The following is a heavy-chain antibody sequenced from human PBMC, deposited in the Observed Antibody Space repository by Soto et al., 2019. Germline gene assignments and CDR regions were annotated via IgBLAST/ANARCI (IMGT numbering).Heavy chain of an antibody. V-gene: IGHV5-10-1*01. CDR3: ARVPVDTAMVDYYYYGMDV. CDR2: IDPSDSYT. J-gene: IGHJ6*02. D-gene: IGHD5-18*01. Sequence: PVESMKVSCRGSGDSFTSYWISWVRQMTGKGLEWMGRIDPSDSYTNYSPSFQGHVTISADKSISTAYLQWSSLKASDTAMYYCARVPVDTAMVDYYYYGMDVWGQGTTVTVSS. CDR1: GDSFTSYW.